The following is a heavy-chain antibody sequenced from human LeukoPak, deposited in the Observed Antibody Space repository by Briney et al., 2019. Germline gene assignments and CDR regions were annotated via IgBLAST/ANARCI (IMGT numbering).Heavy chain of an antibody. Sequence: SVKVSCKASGYTFTSYYMHWVRQAPGQGLEWMGGIIPIFGTANYAQKFQGRVTITADESTSTAYMELSSLRSEDTAVYYCASCYNWNYYYFDYWGQGTLVTVSS. J-gene: IGHJ4*02. V-gene: IGHV1-69*13. CDR1: GYTFTSYY. CDR2: IIPIFGTA. CDR3: ASCYNWNYYYFDY. D-gene: IGHD1-7*01.